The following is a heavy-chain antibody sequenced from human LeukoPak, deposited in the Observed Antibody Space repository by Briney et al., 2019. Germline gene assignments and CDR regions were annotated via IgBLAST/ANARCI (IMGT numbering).Heavy chain of an antibody. J-gene: IGHJ4*02. Sequence: ASVKVSCKASGGTFSSFAINWVRQAPGQGLEWMGWISAYNGNTNYAQKLQGRVTMTTDTSTSTAYMELRSLRSDDTAVYYCARSQWELLLGNFDYWGQGTLVTVSS. CDR2: ISAYNGNT. V-gene: IGHV1-18*01. D-gene: IGHD1-26*01. CDR1: GGTFSSFA. CDR3: ARSQWELLLGNFDY.